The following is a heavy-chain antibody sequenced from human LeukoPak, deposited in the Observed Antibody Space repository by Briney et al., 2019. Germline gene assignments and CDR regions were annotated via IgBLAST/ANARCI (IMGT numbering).Heavy chain of an antibody. CDR1: GGSISSSNYY. CDR2: MYYSGSI. D-gene: IGHD3-22*01. J-gene: IGHJ4*02. V-gene: IGHV4-39*07. CDR3: ATQPAQYYYDSSGYSRGY. Sequence: SETLSLTCTVSGGSISSSNYYWGWIRQPPSKGLEWIGSMYYSGSIFYNPSLKSRVTISINTSKNQFSLKVSSVTSADTAVYYCATQPAQYYYDSSGYSRGYWGQGTLVTVSS.